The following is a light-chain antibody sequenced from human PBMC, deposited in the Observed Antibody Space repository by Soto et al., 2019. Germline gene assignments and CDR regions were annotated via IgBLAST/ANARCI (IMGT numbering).Light chain of an antibody. J-gene: IGLJ1*01. Sequence: QSVLTQPASVSGSPGQSITISCTGTSSAVGGYNFVSWYQQHPGKAPKLMIYDVSNRPSGVSNRFSGSKSGNTASLTISGLQAEDEADYYCSSYTSSSTPSVFGTGTKLTVL. CDR3: SSYTSSSTPSV. CDR2: DVS. CDR1: SSAVGGYNF. V-gene: IGLV2-14*01.